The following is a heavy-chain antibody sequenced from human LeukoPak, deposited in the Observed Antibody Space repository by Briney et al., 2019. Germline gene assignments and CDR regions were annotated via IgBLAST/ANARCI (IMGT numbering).Heavy chain of an antibody. CDR3: ARDKGYSYGREDY. D-gene: IGHD5-18*01. V-gene: IGHV3-48*03. CDR1: GFTFSSYA. CDR2: ISSSGSTI. Sequence: GGSLRLSRAASGFTFSSYAMNWVRQAPGKGLEWVSYISSSGSTIYYADSVKGRFTISRDNAKNSLYLQMNSLRAEDTAVYYCARDKGYSYGREDYWGQGTLVTVSS. J-gene: IGHJ4*02.